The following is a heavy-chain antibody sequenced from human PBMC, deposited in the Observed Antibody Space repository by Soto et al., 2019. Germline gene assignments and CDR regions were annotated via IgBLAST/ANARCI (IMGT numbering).Heavy chain of an antibody. CDR3: AKDKDCSGGSCYYYFDY. J-gene: IGHJ4*02. Sequence: PGGSLRLSCAASGFTFSSYAMSWVRQAPGKGLEWVSAISGSGGSTYYADSVKGRFTISRDNSKNTLYLQMNSLRAEDTAVYYCAKDKDCSGGSCYYYFDYWGQGTLVTVSS. CDR2: ISGSGGST. D-gene: IGHD2-15*01. CDR1: GFTFSSYA. V-gene: IGHV3-23*01.